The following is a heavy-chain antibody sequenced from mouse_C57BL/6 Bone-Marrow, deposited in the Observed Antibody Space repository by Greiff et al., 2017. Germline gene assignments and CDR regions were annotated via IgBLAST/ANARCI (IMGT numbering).Heavy chain of an antibody. V-gene: IGHV1-69*01. J-gene: IGHJ2*01. CDR3: AREGYSGDFDY. Sequence: VQLQQPGAELVMPGASVKLSCKASCYTFTSYWMHWVKQRPGQGLEWIGEIDPSDSYTNYNQKFKGKSTLTVDKSSSTAYMQLSSLTSEDSAVYYCAREGYSGDFDYWGQGTTLTVSS. CDR1: CYTFTSYW. CDR2: IDPSDSYT. D-gene: IGHD2-12*01.